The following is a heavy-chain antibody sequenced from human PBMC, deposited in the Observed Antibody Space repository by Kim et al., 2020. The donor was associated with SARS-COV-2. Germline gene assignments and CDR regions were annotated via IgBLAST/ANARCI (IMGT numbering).Heavy chain of an antibody. Sequence: GGSLRLSCAASGFTFSGFAMNWVRQAPGKGLEWISHINGEAFITYYADSVRGRFTISRDNSKNTLSLQLDSLRAEDTAMYFCARDRDTHPPVTTFDLWG. CDR3: ARDRDTHPPVTTFDL. V-gene: IGHV3-23*01. D-gene: IGHD4-17*01. CDR2: INGEAFIT. J-gene: IGHJ3*01. CDR1: GFTFSGFA.